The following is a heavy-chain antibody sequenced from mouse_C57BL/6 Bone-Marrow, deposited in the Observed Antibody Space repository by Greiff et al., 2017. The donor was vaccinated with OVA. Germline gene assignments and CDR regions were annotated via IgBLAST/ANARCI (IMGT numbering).Heavy chain of an antibody. J-gene: IGHJ1*03. CDR2: IYPGNSDT. V-gene: IGHV1-5*01. CDR3: THDGYYEWYFDV. Sequence: VQLQQSGTVLARPGASVTMSCTTSGYTFTSYWMHWVKQRPGQGLVWLGAIYPGNSDTSYNPKFKGKANLTAVTSASTAYMELSSLTTEDSAVYDCTHDGYYEWYFDVWGTGTTVTVSS. CDR1: GYTFTSYW. D-gene: IGHD2-3*01.